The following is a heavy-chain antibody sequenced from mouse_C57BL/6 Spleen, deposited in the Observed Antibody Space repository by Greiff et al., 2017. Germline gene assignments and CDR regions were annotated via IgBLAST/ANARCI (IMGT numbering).Heavy chain of an antibody. V-gene: IGHV1-64*01. J-gene: IGHJ2*01. CDR1: GYTFTSYW. CDR3: ARGGTDGYYFDY. D-gene: IGHD3-3*01. Sequence: QVQLQQPGAELVKPGASVKLSCKASGYTFTSYWMHWVKQRPGQGLEWIGMIHPNSGSTNYNEKFKSKATLTVDKSSSTAYMQLSSLTSEDSAVYYCARGGTDGYYFDYWGQGTTLTVAS. CDR2: IHPNSGST.